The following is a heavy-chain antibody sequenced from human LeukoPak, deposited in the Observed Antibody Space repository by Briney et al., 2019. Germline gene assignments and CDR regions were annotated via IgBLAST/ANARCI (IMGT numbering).Heavy chain of an antibody. CDR1: GGSFSGYY. Sequence: SETLSLTCAVYGGSFSGYYWSWIRQPSGKGLEWIGEINHSGSTNYNPSLKSRVTISVDTSKNQFSLKLSSVTAADTAVYYCARFGKGLVSYYYMDVWGKGTTVTVSS. CDR3: ARFGKGLVSYYYMDV. J-gene: IGHJ6*03. D-gene: IGHD6-19*01. CDR2: INHSGST. V-gene: IGHV4-34*01.